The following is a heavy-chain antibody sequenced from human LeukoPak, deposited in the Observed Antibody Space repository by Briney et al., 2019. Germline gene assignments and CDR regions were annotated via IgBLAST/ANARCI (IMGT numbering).Heavy chain of an antibody. D-gene: IGHD3-10*01. CDR2: IIPIFGTA. Sequence: ASVKVSCKASGGTFSSYAISWVRQAPGQGLEWMGRIIPIFGTANYAQKFQGRVTITTDESTSTAYMELSSLRSEDTAVYYCARYYYGSGSSPWYWGQGTLVTVSS. CDR1: GGTFSSYA. J-gene: IGHJ4*02. V-gene: IGHV1-69*05. CDR3: ARYYYGSGSSPWY.